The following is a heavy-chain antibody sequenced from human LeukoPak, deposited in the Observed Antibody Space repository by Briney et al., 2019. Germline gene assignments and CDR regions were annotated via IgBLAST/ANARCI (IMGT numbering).Heavy chain of an antibody. CDR1: GGTFSSYA. V-gene: IGHV1-69*13. Sequence: ASVKVSCKASGGTFSSYAISWVRQAPGQGLEWMGGIIPIFGTANYAQKFQGRVTITADESTSTAYMELSSLRSEDTAVYYCARVRSYYDSSGYLYWGQGTLVTVSS. CDR2: IIPIFGTA. D-gene: IGHD3-22*01. CDR3: ARVRSYYDSSGYLY. J-gene: IGHJ4*02.